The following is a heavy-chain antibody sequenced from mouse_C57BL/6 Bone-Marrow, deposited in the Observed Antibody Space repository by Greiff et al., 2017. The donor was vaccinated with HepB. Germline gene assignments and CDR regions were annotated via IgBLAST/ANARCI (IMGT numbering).Heavy chain of an antibody. CDR2: INYDGSST. CDR3: ARDLDYFDY. V-gene: IGHV5-16*01. Sequence: EVKLVESEGGLVQPGSSMKLSCTASGFTFSDYYMAWVRQVPEKGLEWVATINYDGSSTYYLDYLKSRFIISRDNAKNILYLQMSRLKSEDTATYYCARDLDYFDYWGQGTTLTVSS. CDR1: GFTFSDYY. J-gene: IGHJ2*01.